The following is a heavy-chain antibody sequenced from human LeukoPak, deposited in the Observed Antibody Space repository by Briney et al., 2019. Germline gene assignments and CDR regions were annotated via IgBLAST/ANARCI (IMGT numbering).Heavy chain of an antibody. V-gene: IGHV4-34*01. D-gene: IGHD3-3*01. CDR1: GGSFSGFY. J-gene: IGHJ5*02. Sequence: SETLSLTCAVYGGSFSGFYWSWIRQPPGKGLEWIGEINHSGSTNYNPSLKSRVTISVDTSKNQFSLKLSSVTAADTAVYYCARESGRRSIFGVVINPWGQGTLVTVSS. CDR3: ARESGRRSIFGVVINP. CDR2: INHSGST.